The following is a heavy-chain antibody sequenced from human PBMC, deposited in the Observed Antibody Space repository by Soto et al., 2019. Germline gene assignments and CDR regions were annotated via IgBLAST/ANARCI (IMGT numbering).Heavy chain of an antibody. V-gene: IGHV3-23*01. J-gene: IGHJ4*02. D-gene: IGHD3-16*02. CDR1: GFTFSSYA. CDR2: ISGSGGST. Sequence: GGSLRLSCAASGFTFSSYAMSWVRQAPGKGLEWVSAISGSGGSTYYADSVKGRFTISRDNSKNTLYLQMNSLRAEDTAVYYCAKDDSPYDYVWGSYRCYFDYWGQGALVTVSS. CDR3: AKDDSPYDYVWGSYRCYFDY.